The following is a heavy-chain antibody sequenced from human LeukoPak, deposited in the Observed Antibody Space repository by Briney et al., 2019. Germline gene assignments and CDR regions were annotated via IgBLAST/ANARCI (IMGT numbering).Heavy chain of an antibody. Sequence: GASVKVSCKASGGTFSSYAISWVRQAPGQGLEWMGGIIPIFGTANYAQKFQGRVTITADESTSTAYMELSSLRSEDTAVYYCARGAVAATPFDYWGQGTLVTVSS. CDR2: IIPIFGTA. J-gene: IGHJ4*02. V-gene: IGHV1-69*13. CDR3: ARGAVAATPFDY. CDR1: GGTFSSYA. D-gene: IGHD2-15*01.